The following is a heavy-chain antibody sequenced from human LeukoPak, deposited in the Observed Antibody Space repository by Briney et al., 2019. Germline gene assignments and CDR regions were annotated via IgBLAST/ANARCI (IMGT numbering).Heavy chain of an antibody. J-gene: IGHJ4*02. CDR3: AKDSAKKYDDY. CDR1: GFTFSSYS. CDR2: ISSSSSYI. Sequence: GGSLRLSRAASGFTFSSYSMNWVRQAPGKGLEWVSSISSSSSYIYYADSVKGRFTISRENSKNTLYLQMNSLRAEDTAVYYCAKDSAKKYDDYWGQGTLVTVSS. V-gene: IGHV3-21*04. D-gene: IGHD2/OR15-2a*01.